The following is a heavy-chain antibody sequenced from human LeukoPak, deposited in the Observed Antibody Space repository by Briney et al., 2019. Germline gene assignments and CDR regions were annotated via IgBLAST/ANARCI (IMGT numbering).Heavy chain of an antibody. D-gene: IGHD2-15*01. J-gene: IGHJ4*02. CDR1: GYTVTSYG. CDR3: ARLGYCSGGSCYSKDY. Sequence: ASVKVSCKASGYTVTSYGISWVRQAPGQGLEWMGWISAYNGNTNYAQKLQGRGTMTTDTSTSTAYMELRSLRSDDTAVYYCARLGYCSGGSCYSKDYWGQGTLVTVSS. CDR2: ISAYNGNT. V-gene: IGHV1-18*01.